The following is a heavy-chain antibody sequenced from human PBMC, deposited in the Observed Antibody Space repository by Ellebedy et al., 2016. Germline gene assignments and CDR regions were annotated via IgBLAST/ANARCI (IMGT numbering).Heavy chain of an antibody. J-gene: IGHJ5*02. V-gene: IGHV1-69*13. CDR2: IIPIFGTA. Sequence: SVKVSXKASRGTFSSYAISWVRQAPGQGLEWMGGIIPIFGTANYAQKFQGRVTITADESTSTAYMELSSLRSEDTAVYYCARLSKGDCGGDCYTFDPWGQGTLVTVSS. CDR1: RGTFSSYA. D-gene: IGHD2-21*02. CDR3: ARLSKGDCGGDCYTFDP.